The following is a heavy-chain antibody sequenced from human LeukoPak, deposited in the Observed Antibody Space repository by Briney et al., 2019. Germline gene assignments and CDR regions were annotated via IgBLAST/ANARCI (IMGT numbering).Heavy chain of an antibody. V-gene: IGHV1-8*03. D-gene: IGHD6-19*01. CDR1: GYTFTSYD. Sequence: GASVKVSCKASGYTFTSYDINWVRQATGQGLEWMGWMNPNSGNTGYAQKFQGRVTITRNTSISTAYMELSSLRSEDTAVYYCARSGLVLSSGGRPHLPFDPWGQGTLVTVSS. CDR2: MNPNSGNT. CDR3: ARSGLVLSSGGRPHLPFDP. J-gene: IGHJ5*02.